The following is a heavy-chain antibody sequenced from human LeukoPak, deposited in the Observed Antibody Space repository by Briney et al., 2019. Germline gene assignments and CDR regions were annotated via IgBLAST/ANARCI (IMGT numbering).Heavy chain of an antibody. CDR2: ISAYNGNT. Sequence: ASVKVSCKASGYTFTGYYMHWVRQAPGQGLEWMGWISAYNGNTNYAQKLQGRVTMTTDTSTSTAYMELRSLRSDDTAVYYCARDWVRGTYCSSTSCYRPNWFDPWGQGTLVTVSS. J-gene: IGHJ5*02. D-gene: IGHD2-2*02. CDR3: ARDWVRGTYCSSTSCYRPNWFDP. V-gene: IGHV1-18*04. CDR1: GYTFTGYY.